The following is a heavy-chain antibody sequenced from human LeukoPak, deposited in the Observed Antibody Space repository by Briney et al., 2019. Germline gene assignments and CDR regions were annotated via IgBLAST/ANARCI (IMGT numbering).Heavy chain of an antibody. CDR2: IIPIFGTA. Sequence: SVKVSCKASGYTFTSYDINWVRQATGQGLEWMGGIIPIFGTANYAQKFQGRVTITADESTSTAYMELSSLRSEDTAVYYCARGTSGSYYYYYYYMDVWGKGTTVTVSS. V-gene: IGHV1-69*13. CDR3: ARGTSGSYYYYYYYMDV. CDR1: GYTFTSYD. J-gene: IGHJ6*03. D-gene: IGHD1-26*01.